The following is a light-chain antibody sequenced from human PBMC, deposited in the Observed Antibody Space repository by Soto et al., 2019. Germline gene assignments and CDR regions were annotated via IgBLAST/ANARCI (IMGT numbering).Light chain of an antibody. CDR2: DAT. CDR3: QQYNSYS. CDR1: QSISSW. Sequence: DIQMTQSPSTLSASVGDRVTITCRASQSISSWLAWYQQKPGKVPKLLIYDATSLESGVPSRFSGSGSGTEFTLTISSLQPDDLATYDCQQYNSYSFGTGTKVDIK. J-gene: IGKJ3*01. V-gene: IGKV1-5*01.